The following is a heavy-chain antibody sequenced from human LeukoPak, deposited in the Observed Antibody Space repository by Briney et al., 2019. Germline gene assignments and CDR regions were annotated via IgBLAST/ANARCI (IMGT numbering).Heavy chain of an antibody. V-gene: IGHV4-30-4*08. CDR3: ARGLLGWFDP. CDR2: IYYSGST. CDR1: GGSISSGDYY. J-gene: IGHJ5*02. Sequence: SQTLSLACTVSGGSISSGDYYWSWIRQPPGKGLEWIGYIYYSGSTYYDPSLKSRVTISVDTSKNQFPLKLSSVTAADTAVYYCARGLLGWFDPWGQGTLVTVSS. D-gene: IGHD2/OR15-2a*01.